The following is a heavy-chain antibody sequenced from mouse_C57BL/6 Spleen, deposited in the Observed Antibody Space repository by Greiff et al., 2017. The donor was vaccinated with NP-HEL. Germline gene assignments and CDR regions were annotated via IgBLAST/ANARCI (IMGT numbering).Heavy chain of an antibody. V-gene: IGHV1-54*01. Sequence: QVQLKQSGAELVRPGTSVKVSCKASGYAFTNYLIEWVKQRPGQGLEWIGVINPGSGGTNYNETFKGKATLTADKSSSTAYMQLSSLTSEDSAVYFCARRMITTGGWYFDVWGTGTTVTVSS. CDR3: ARRMITTGGWYFDV. J-gene: IGHJ1*03. CDR1: GYAFTNYL. D-gene: IGHD2-4*01. CDR2: INPGSGGT.